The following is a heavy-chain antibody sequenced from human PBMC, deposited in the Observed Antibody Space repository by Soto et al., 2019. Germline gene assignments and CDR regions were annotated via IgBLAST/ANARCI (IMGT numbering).Heavy chain of an antibody. CDR1: GGSVSSGSYY. D-gene: IGHD6-19*01. CDR3: AIDAVAGLLHYVMDV. V-gene: IGHV4-61*01. J-gene: IGHJ6*02. CDR2: IYYSGST. Sequence: SETLSLTCTVSGGSVSSGSYYWSWIRQPPGKGLEWIGYIYYSGSTNYNPSLKSRVTISVDTSKNQFSLKLSSVTAADTAVYYCAIDAVAGLLHYVMDVCGQGTTVIGSS.